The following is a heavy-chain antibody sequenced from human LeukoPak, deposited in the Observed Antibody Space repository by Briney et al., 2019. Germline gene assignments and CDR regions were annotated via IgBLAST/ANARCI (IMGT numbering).Heavy chain of an antibody. CDR3: ARGYRLNSSLNWFDP. D-gene: IGHD6-13*01. V-gene: IGHV4-34*01. J-gene: IGHJ5*02. CDR2: INHSGST. Sequence: SETLSLTCTVSGGSISSYYWSWIRQPPGKGLEWIGEINHSGSTNYNPSLKSRVTISVDTSKNQFSLKLSSVTAADTAVYYCARGYRLNSSLNWFDPWGQGTLVTVSS. CDR1: GGSISSYY.